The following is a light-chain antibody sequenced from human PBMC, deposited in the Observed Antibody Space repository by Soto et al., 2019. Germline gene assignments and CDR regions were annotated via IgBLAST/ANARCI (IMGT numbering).Light chain of an antibody. CDR3: QQFNSYPRT. V-gene: IGKV1-5*01. CDR1: QSVDSR. J-gene: IGKJ1*01. Sequence: QMNQSPSTLSASIGDRVTITCRASQSVDSRLAWYQQKPGKAPKLLVYDASTLETGVPSRFSGSGSGADFTLTISSMLPEDFATYYCQQFNSYPRTFGQGTKVDI. CDR2: DAS.